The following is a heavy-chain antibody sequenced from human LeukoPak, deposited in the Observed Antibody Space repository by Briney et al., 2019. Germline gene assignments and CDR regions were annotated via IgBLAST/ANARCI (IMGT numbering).Heavy chain of an antibody. J-gene: IGHJ5*02. CDR3: ARDGGTDWYDP. Sequence: GGSLRLSCGASGSTISRYWMSWVRQAPGKGLEWVANIKQDGSERTYVDSVKGRFTISRDNAKNSLYLQMNSLRVEDTAMYYCARDGGTDWYDPWGKGTLVTVSS. V-gene: IGHV3-7*01. D-gene: IGHD1-1*01. CDR1: GSTISRYW. CDR2: IKQDGSER.